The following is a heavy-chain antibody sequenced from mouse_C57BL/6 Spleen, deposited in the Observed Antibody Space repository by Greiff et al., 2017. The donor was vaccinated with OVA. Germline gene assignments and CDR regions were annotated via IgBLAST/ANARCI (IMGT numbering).Heavy chain of an antibody. Sequence: QVQLKESGAELVKPGASVKISCKASGYAFSSYWMNWVKQRPGKGLEWIGQIYPGDGDTNYNGKFKGKATLTADESSSTAYMQLSSLTSEDTAVYFCARAHYYGSSYDAMDYWGQGTSVTVSS. J-gene: IGHJ4*01. CDR1: GYAFSSYW. V-gene: IGHV1-80*01. D-gene: IGHD1-1*01. CDR2: IYPGDGDT. CDR3: ARAHYYGSSYDAMDY.